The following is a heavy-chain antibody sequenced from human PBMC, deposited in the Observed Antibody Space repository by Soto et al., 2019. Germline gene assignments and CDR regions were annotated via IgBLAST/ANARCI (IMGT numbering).Heavy chain of an antibody. CDR3: ARSLITMIVVVPDAFDI. V-gene: IGHV1-18*01. CDR1: GYTFTSDG. CDR2: ISAYNGNT. Sequence: ASVKVSCKASGYTFTSDGISWVRQAPGQGLEWMGWISAYNGNTNYAQKLQGRVTMTTDTSTSTAYMELRSLRSDDTAVYYCARSLITMIVVVPDAFDIWGQGTMVTVSS. D-gene: IGHD3-22*01. J-gene: IGHJ3*02.